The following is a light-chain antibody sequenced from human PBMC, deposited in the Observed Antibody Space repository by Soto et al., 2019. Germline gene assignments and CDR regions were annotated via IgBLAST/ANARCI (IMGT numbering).Light chain of an antibody. CDR2: AAS. V-gene: IGKV1-6*01. Sequence: IHISRSPSSLSTSVGDRVTITCRASQGIRNDLGWYQQKPGKAPKLLIYAASSLQSGVPSRFSGSGSGTDFTLTISSLQPEDFATYYCLQDYNIPVTFGPGTKEDIK. J-gene: IGKJ3*01. CDR1: QGIRND. CDR3: LQDYNIPVT.